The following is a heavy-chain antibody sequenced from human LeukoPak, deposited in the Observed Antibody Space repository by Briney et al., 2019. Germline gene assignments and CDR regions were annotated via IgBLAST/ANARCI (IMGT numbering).Heavy chain of an antibody. CDR2: IYYSGST. J-gene: IGHJ4*02. CDR1: GGSISSGGYY. CDR3: ARDYPYLSGNSASLLDY. V-gene: IGHV4-31*03. D-gene: IGHD4-23*01. Sequence: SETLSLTCTVSGGSISSGGYYWSWIRQHPGKGLEWIGYIYYSGSTYYNPSLKSRVTISVDTSKNQFSLKLSSVTAADTAVYYCARDYPYLSGNSASLLDYWGQGTLVIVSS.